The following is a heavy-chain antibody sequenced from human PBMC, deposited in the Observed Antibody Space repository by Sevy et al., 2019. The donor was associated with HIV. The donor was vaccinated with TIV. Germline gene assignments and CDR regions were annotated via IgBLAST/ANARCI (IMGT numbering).Heavy chain of an antibody. Sequence: ASVKVSCKASGGTFSSYAISWVRQAPGQGLEWMGGIIPIFGTANYAQKFQGRVTITADESTSTAYMELRSLRSEDTAVYYCARGLVPCSSTSCYARFDYWGQGTLVTVSS. CDR3: ARGLVPCSSTSCYARFDY. J-gene: IGHJ4*02. D-gene: IGHD2-2*01. CDR1: GGTFSSYA. V-gene: IGHV1-69*13. CDR2: IIPIFGTA.